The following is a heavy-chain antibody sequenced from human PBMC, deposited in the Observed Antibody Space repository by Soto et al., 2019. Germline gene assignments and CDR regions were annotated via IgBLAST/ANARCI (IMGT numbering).Heavy chain of an antibody. CDR1: GGTFSSYT. J-gene: IGHJ2*01. D-gene: IGHD6-13*01. V-gene: IGHV1-69*04. Sequence: SVKVSCKASGGTFSSYTISWVRQAPGQGLEWMGRIIPILGITNYAQKFQGRVTITADKSTSTAYMELSSLRSEDTAVYYCARDYAPAAGLFTFDLWGRGTLVTVSS. CDR2: IIPILGIT. CDR3: ARDYAPAAGLFTFDL.